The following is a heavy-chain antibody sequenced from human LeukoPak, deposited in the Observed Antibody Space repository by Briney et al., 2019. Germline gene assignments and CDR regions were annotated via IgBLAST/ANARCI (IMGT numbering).Heavy chain of an antibody. CDR1: GFTLSDYY. CDR3: ARAGYSSSWYESPYYYYGMDV. J-gene: IGHJ6*02. V-gene: IGHV3-11*01. D-gene: IGHD6-13*01. CDR2: ISSSGSTI. Sequence: GGSLRLSCAASGFTLSDYYMSWIRQAPGKGLEWVSYISSSGSTIYYADSVKGRFTISRDNAKNSLYLQMNSLRAEDTAVYYCARAGYSSSWYESPYYYYGMDVWGQGTTVTVSS.